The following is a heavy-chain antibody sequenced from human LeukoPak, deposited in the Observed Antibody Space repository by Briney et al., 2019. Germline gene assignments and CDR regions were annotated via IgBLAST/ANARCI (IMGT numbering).Heavy chain of an antibody. V-gene: IGHV4-38-2*01. D-gene: IGHD2-8*01. J-gene: IGHJ4*02. CDR3: ARHAPTPGYCTNGVCYTGVFDC. Sequence: SETLSLTCAVSGYSISSGYYWGWIRQPPGKGLEWIGSIYHSGSTYYNPSLKSRVTISVDTSKNQFSLKLSSVTAADTAVYYCARHAPTPGYCTNGVCYTGVFDCWGQGTLVTVSS. CDR2: IYHSGST. CDR1: GYSISSGYY.